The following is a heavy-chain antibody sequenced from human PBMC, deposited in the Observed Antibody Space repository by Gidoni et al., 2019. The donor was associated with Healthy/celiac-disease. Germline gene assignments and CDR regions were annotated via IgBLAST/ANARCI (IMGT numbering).Heavy chain of an antibody. CDR1: GGSFSGYS. CDR2: INHSGST. Sequence: QVQLQQWGAGLLKPSETLSLTCAVYGGSFSGYSWSWIRQPPGKGLEWIGEINHSGSTNYNPSLKSRVTISVDTSKNQFSLKLSSVTAADTAVYYCAGDYYGSGSYLYYFDYWGQGTLVTVSS. CDR3: AGDYYGSGSYLYYFDY. J-gene: IGHJ4*02. D-gene: IGHD3-10*01. V-gene: IGHV4-34*01.